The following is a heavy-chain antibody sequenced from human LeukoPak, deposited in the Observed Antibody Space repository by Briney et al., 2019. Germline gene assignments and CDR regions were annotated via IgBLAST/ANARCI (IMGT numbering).Heavy chain of an antibody. D-gene: IGHD4-23*01. Sequence: PGGSLSLSIAASGFTICNYPIHCVLQATGKGLEWVSAIGTAGDSYYSGSVQGRFTISRENAKDFLYIQMNSLRAGDTAIYYCARLGGKNDFDNWGQGSMVIVSS. J-gene: IGHJ3*02. CDR3: ARLGGKNDFDN. V-gene: IGHV3-13*01. CDR2: IGTAGDS. CDR1: GFTICNYP.